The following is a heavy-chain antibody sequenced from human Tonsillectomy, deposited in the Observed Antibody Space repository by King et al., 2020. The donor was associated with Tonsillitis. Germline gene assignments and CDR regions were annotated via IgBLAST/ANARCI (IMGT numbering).Heavy chain of an antibody. CDR2: IRYNGSNK. V-gene: IGHV3-30*02. J-gene: IGHJ4*02. D-gene: IGHD2-21*01. Sequence: VQLVESGGGLVQPGGSLRLSCAASGFTFSSYGMHWVRQAPGKGLEWVAVIRYNGSNKYYADSVKGRFTISRDNSKNTLYLQMNSLRAEDTAVYYCAKYVVRIVPLSDYWGQGTLVTVSS. CDR3: AKYVVRIVPLSDY. CDR1: GFTFSSYG.